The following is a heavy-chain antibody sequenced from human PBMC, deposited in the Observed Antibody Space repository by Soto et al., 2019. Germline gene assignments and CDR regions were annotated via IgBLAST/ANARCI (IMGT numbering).Heavy chain of an antibody. J-gene: IGHJ4*02. Sequence: GGSLRLSCAASGFTISSYAMSWVRQAPGKGLEWVSAISGSGGSTYYADSVKGRFTISRDNSKNTLYLQMNSLRAEDTAVYYCAKDRYYYDPRSYFDYWGQGTLVTVSS. V-gene: IGHV3-23*01. CDR3: AKDRYYYDPRSYFDY. CDR1: GFTISSYA. D-gene: IGHD3-22*01. CDR2: ISGSGGST.